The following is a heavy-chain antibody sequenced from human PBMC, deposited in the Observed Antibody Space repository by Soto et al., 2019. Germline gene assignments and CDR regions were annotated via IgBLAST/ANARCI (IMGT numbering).Heavy chain of an antibody. V-gene: IGHV1-69*13. CDR3: ARDLRSVDFWSDSQAPYYYYGMDV. D-gene: IGHD3-3*01. J-gene: IGHJ6*02. Sequence: SVKVSCKASGYTFTSYGFSWVRQAPGQGLEWMGGIIPIFGTANYAQKFQGRVTITADESTSTAYMELSSLRSEDTAVYYCARDLRSVDFWSDSQAPYYYYGMDVWGQGTTVTVSS. CDR2: IIPIFGTA. CDR1: GYTFTSYG.